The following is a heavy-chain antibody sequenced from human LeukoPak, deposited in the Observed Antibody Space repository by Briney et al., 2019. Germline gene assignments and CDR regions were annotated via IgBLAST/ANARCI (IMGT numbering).Heavy chain of an antibody. J-gene: IGHJ4*02. Sequence: PSGTLSLTCTVSGGSISSYYWSWIRQPPGKGLEWIGYIYYSGSTNYNPSLKSRVTISVDTSKNQFSLKLTSVTAADTGVYYCASLGQMLTSGHYYFDYWGQGTLVTVSS. D-gene: IGHD3-10*02. V-gene: IGHV4-59*01. CDR2: IYYSGST. CDR3: ASLGQMLTSGHYYFDY. CDR1: GGSISSYY.